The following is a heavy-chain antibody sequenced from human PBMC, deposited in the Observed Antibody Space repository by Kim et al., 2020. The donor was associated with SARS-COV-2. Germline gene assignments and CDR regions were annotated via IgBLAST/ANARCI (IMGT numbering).Heavy chain of an antibody. J-gene: IGHJ4*02. CDR3: ARGSPTYCGGDCYDY. V-gene: IGHV3-53*01. CDR2: IYSGGST. Sequence: GGSLRLSCAASGFTVSSNYMSWVRQAPGKGLEWVSGIYSGGSTYYADSVKGRFTISRDNSKNTLYLQMNSLRAEDTAVYYCARGSPTYCGGDCYDYWGQGTLVTVSP. CDR1: GFTVSSNY. D-gene: IGHD2-21*01.